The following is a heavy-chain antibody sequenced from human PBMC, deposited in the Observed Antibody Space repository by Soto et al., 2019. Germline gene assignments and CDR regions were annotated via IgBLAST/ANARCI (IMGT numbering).Heavy chain of an antibody. J-gene: IGHJ3*02. CDR2: INHRGST. Sequence: QVQLQQWGAGLLKPSETLSLTCAVYGGSFSGYYWSWIRQPPGKGLEWVGEINHRGSTNYNPSLKSRVPISVDTSKNQFSLKLSSVTAADTAVYYCARAMGIVVVVAATPNAFDIWGQGTMVTVSS. CDR3: ARAMGIVVVVAATPNAFDI. D-gene: IGHD2-15*01. V-gene: IGHV4-34*01. CDR1: GGSFSGYY.